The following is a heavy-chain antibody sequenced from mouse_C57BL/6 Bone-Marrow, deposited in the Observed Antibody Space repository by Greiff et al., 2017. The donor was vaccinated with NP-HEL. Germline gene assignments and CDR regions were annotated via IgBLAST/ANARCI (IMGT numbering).Heavy chain of an antibody. V-gene: IGHV5-6*01. J-gene: IGHJ2*01. D-gene: IGHD2-4*01. CDR3: ARHDYPGY. CDR1: GFTFSSYG. CDR2: ISSGGSYT. Sequence: EVHLVESGGDLVKPGGSLKLSCAASGFTFSSYGMSWVRQTPDKRLEWVATISSGGSYTYYPDSVKGRFTISRDNAKNTLYMQMSSLKSEDTAMYYCARHDYPGYWGQGTTLTVSS.